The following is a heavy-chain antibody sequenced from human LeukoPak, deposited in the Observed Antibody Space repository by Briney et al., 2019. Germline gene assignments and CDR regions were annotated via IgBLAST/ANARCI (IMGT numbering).Heavy chain of an antibody. CDR1: GFTFSSSG. V-gene: IGHV3-30*02. J-gene: IGHJ4*02. CDR2: IRYGGSHK. D-gene: IGHD3-16*01. CDR3: AKEASRGSGFAYTPIEKPYYLDY. Sequence: GGSLRLSCAASGFTFSSSGMHWVRQAPGKGLEWVAFIRYGGSHKYYADSVKGRFTISRDNSKNTLFLQMNSLRAEDTAVYYCAKEASRGSGFAYTPIEKPYYLDYWGQGTLDTVSS.